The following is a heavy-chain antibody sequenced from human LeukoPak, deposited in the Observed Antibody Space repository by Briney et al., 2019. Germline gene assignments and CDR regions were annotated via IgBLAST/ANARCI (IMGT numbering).Heavy chain of an antibody. Sequence: VASVKVSCKASGYTFTSYYMHWVRQAPGQGLEWMGIINPSGGSTSYAQKFQGRVTMTRDTSTSTVYMELSSLRSEDTAVYYCARDPRLDRYYYDRESGFDYWGQGTLVTVSS. CDR1: GYTFTSYY. V-gene: IGHV1-46*01. CDR3: ARDPRLDRYYYDRESGFDY. J-gene: IGHJ4*02. CDR2: INPSGGST. D-gene: IGHD3-22*01.